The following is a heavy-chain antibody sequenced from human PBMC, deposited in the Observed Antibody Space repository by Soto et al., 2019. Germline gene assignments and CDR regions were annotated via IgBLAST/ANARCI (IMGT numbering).Heavy chain of an antibody. J-gene: IGHJ6*02. CDR3: ARPSIVVVPAATSGYYYGMDV. CDR1: GYTFTSYG. Sequence: ASVKVSCKASGYTFTSYGISCVLQSPLRGLDWMGWISAYNGNTNYAQKLQGRVTMTTDTSTSTAYMELRSLRSDDTAVYYCARPSIVVVPAATSGYYYGMDVWGQGTTVTVSS. CDR2: ISAYNGNT. D-gene: IGHD2-2*01. V-gene: IGHV1-18*04.